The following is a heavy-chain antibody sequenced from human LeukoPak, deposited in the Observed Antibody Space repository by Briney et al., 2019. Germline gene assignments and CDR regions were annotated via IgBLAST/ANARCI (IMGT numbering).Heavy chain of an antibody. J-gene: IGHJ4*02. CDR2: INPGGGNT. Sequence: ASVKVSCKASGYTFTNYYMHWVRQAPGQGLEWMGIINPGGGNTGYAQKFQGRVTMTRDTSTNTVYMELSSLRSEDTAVYYCAREGGSCSSTSRSLQYFDYWGQGTLVTVSS. CDR1: GYTFTNYY. CDR3: AREGGSCSSTSRSLQYFDY. V-gene: IGHV1-46*03. D-gene: IGHD2-2*01.